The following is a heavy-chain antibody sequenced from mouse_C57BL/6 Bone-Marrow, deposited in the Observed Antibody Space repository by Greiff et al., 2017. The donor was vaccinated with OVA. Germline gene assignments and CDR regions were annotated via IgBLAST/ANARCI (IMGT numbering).Heavy chain of an antibody. CDR3: ARLYYGSSYEHYFDY. D-gene: IGHD1-1*01. V-gene: IGHV5-6*01. CDR1: GFTFSSYG. CDR2: ISSGGSYT. Sequence: DVQLQESGGDLVKPGGSLKLSCAASGFTFSSYGMSWVRQTPDKRLEWVATISSGGSYTYYPDSVKGRFTISRDNAKNTLYLQMSSLKSEDTAMYYCARLYYGSSYEHYFDYWGQGTTLTVSS. J-gene: IGHJ2*01.